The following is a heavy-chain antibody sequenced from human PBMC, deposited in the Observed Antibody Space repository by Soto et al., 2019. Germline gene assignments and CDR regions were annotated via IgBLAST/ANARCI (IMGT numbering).Heavy chain of an antibody. V-gene: IGHV1-69*19. CDR3: ARSVGSGGVIGGFDY. CDR2: IFPMFDVP. D-gene: IGHD3-16*02. Sequence: QVQLVQSGPEMKKPGSAVKVSCKASGGTFNTYAMNWVRQVPGQGLEWMGGIFPMFDVPRYAQKFQGRVTITLDESSTTAYMDLTSLRLDDTAVYYCARSVGSGGVIGGFDYWGQGTLV. J-gene: IGHJ4*02. CDR1: GGTFNTYA.